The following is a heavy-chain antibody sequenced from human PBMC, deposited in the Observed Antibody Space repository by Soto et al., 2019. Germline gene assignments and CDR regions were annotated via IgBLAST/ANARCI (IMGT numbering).Heavy chain of an antibody. Sequence: SETLSLTCSVSGGSINSRSYSWGWIRQPPGKGLEWIGTFYNNGNPNYNPSLKSRVTISVDTSKNQFSLKLSSVTAADTAVYYCARDGGVTMVRGVAYYYGMDVWGQGTTVTVSS. J-gene: IGHJ6*02. D-gene: IGHD3-10*01. CDR1: GGSINSRSYS. V-gene: IGHV4-39*02. CDR3: ARDGGVTMVRGVAYYYGMDV. CDR2: FYNNGNP.